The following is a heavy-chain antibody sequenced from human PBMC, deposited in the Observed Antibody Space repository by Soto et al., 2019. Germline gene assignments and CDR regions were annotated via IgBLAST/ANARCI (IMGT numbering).Heavy chain of an antibody. V-gene: IGHV3-23*01. CDR1: GFIFNNDA. CDR2: ISGSGVST. J-gene: IGHJ4*02. D-gene: IGHD1-1*01. CDR3: AKVPLQPYYLDY. Sequence: EVQLLDSGGGLVQPGGSLRVSCAASGFIFNNDAMNWVRQAPGEGLQWVAGISGSGVSTSYAYSVKGRFIISRDNAKNTLVLKMNSLRAEDTARYYCAKVPLQPYYLDYCGPGTLVTVST.